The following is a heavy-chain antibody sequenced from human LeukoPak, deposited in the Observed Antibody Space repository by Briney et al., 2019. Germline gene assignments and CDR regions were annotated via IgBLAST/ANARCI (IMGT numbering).Heavy chain of an antibody. D-gene: IGHD2-2*01. CDR3: TPGYCSSTSCSHYFDY. J-gene: IGHJ4*02. CDR1: GFTFITYS. V-gene: IGHV3-48*01. CDR2: ISSTSNTI. Sequence: GGSLRLSCAASGFTFITYSMNWVRQAPGKGLEWVSYISSTSNTIYYADSVKGRFTVSRDNAKNSLYPQMNSLRAEDTAMYYCTPGYCSSTSCSHYFDYWGQGTLVTVSS.